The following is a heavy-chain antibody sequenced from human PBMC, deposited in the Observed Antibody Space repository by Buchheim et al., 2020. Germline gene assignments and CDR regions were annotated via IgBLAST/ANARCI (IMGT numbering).Heavy chain of an antibody. J-gene: IGHJ4*02. Sequence: QVQLVESGGGVVQPGRSLRLSCAASGFTFSSYGMHWVRQAPGKGLEWVAVISYDGSNKYYADSVKGRFTISRDNSKNTLYLQMNSLRAEDTAVYYCAKAGSNPPGSFDYWGQGTL. CDR3: AKAGSNPPGSFDY. CDR1: GFTFSSYG. CDR2: ISYDGSNK. V-gene: IGHV3-30*18.